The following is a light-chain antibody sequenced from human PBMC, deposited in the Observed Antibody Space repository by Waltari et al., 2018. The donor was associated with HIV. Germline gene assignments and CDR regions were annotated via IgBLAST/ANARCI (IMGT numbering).Light chain of an antibody. Sequence: VMTESPLSVPVTPGAPDSISFRSNQSLLHTNGHNYFDWYFQKPGHSLQVLIYMASNRASGVPDRFSGTGSGSDFALKISRVEAEDVGIYYCMQALQTPRTFGQGTKVEIK. CDR1: QSLLHTNGHNY. CDR3: MQALQTPRT. J-gene: IGKJ1*01. CDR2: MAS. V-gene: IGKV2-28*01.